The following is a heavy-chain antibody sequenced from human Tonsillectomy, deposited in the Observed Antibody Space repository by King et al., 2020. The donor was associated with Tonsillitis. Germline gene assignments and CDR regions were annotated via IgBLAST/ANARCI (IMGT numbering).Heavy chain of an antibody. Sequence: QLAQSGAEVKKPGASVKVSCKASGYTFTDYSVHWVRQAPGQGLEWMGWIDPNSGGTNYAQNFKGKVTMTWDTSITTASMELSRLRSDDTAVYYCATEGLAFDYWGQGTLVTVSS. CDR2: IDPNSGGT. J-gene: IGHJ4*02. V-gene: IGHV1-2*02. CDR1: GYTFTDYS. CDR3: ATEGLAFDY.